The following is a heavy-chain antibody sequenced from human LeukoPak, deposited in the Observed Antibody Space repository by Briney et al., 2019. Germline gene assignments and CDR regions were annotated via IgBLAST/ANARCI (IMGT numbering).Heavy chain of an antibody. Sequence: SETLSLTCTVSGGSISSYYWGWIRQPPGKGLEWIGSIYYSGSTYYNPSLKSRVTISVDTSKNQFSLKLSSVTAADTAVYYCARGTVAGTWDFDYWGQGTLVTVSS. CDR2: IYYSGST. V-gene: IGHV4-39*07. J-gene: IGHJ4*02. CDR3: ARGTVAGTWDFDY. D-gene: IGHD6-19*01. CDR1: GGSISSYY.